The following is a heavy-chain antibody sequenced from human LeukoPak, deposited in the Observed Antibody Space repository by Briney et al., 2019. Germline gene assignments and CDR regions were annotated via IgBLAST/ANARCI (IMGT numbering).Heavy chain of an antibody. Sequence: EASVKVSCKASGYTFTGYYMHWVRQAPGQGLEWMGRINPNSGGTNYAQKFQGRVTMTRDTSISTAYMELSRLRSDDTAVYYCARVHQYSYDSSGYIIPFDYWGQGTLVTVSS. CDR3: ARVHQYSYDSSGYIIPFDY. V-gene: IGHV1-2*06. D-gene: IGHD3-22*01. CDR2: INPNSGGT. CDR1: GYTFTGYY. J-gene: IGHJ4*02.